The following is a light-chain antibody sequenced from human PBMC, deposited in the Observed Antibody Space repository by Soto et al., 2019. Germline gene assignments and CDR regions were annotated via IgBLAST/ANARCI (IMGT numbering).Light chain of an antibody. J-gene: IGKJ1*01. V-gene: IGKV3-20*01. CDR1: QSVSSSY. CDR3: QQYGSSPPWT. CDR2: GAS. Sequence: EIVLTQSPGTLSLSPGERATLSSRASQSVSSSYLAWYQQKPGQAPRLLIYGASSRATGIPDRFSGSGSGTDVTLTISRLEPEDVAVYYCQQYGSSPPWTFGHGTKVEIK.